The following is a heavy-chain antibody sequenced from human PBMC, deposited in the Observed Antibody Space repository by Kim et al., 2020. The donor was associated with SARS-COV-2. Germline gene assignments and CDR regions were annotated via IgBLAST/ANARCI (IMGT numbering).Heavy chain of an antibody. V-gene: IGHV1-18*01. CDR3: ARDVARLSAIVGSYFDY. Sequence: LQGRVTMTTDTSTSTAYMELRSLRSDDTAVYYCARDVARLSAIVGSYFDYWGQGTLVTVSS. J-gene: IGHJ4*02. D-gene: IGHD2-21*01.